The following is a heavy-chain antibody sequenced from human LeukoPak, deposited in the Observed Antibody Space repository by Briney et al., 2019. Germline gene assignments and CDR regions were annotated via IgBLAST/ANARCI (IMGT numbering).Heavy chain of an antibody. CDR1: GGSISSYY. J-gene: IGHJ6*03. D-gene: IGHD6-19*01. V-gene: IGHV4-59*01. Sequence: PSETLSLTCTVSGGSISSYYWSWIRQPPGKGLEWIGYIYYSGSTNYNPSLKSRVTISVDTSKNQFSLKLSSVTAADTAVYYCATSTGYSSGWYLPYYYYMDVWGKGTTVTVSS. CDR2: IYYSGST. CDR3: ATSTGYSSGWYLPYYYYMDV.